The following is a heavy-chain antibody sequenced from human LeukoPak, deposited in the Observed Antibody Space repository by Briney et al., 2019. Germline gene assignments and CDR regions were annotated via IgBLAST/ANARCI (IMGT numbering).Heavy chain of an antibody. Sequence: ASVKVSCKASGYTFTGYYMHWVRQAPGQGLEWMGWINPNSGGTNYAQKFQGRVTMTRDTSISTAYMELSRLRSDDTAVYYCARDRGSTLSSRNWFDPWGQGTLVTVSS. CDR1: GYTFTGYY. CDR3: ARDRGSTLSSRNWFDP. V-gene: IGHV1-2*02. D-gene: IGHD3-10*01. CDR2: INPNSGGT. J-gene: IGHJ5*02.